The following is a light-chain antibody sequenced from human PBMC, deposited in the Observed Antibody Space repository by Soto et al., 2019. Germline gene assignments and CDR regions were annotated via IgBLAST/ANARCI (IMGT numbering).Light chain of an antibody. Sequence: QSVLTQPPSASGTPGPRVTISCSGSSSNIGRNTVKWYRQLPGTAPKLLIGGSDQRPSGVPDRFSGSQSGTSASLAISGLQSEDEADYICAAWDDSLNAWAFGGGTKLTVL. CDR3: AAWDDSLNAWA. V-gene: IGLV1-44*01. J-gene: IGLJ3*02. CDR1: SSNIGRNT. CDR2: GSD.